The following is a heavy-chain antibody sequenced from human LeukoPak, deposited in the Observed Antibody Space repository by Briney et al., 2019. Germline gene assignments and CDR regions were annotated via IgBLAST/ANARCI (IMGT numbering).Heavy chain of an antibody. CDR3: ARDLGYSGYADYYYYMDV. J-gene: IGHJ6*03. V-gene: IGHV3-30*04. Sequence: PGGSLRLSCAASGFTFSSYAMHWVRQAPGKGLEWVAVISYDGSNKYYADSVKGRFTISRDNSKNTLYLQMNSLRAEDTAVYYCARDLGYSGYADYYYYMDVWGKGPTVTVSS. D-gene: IGHD5-12*01. CDR2: ISYDGSNK. CDR1: GFTFSSYA.